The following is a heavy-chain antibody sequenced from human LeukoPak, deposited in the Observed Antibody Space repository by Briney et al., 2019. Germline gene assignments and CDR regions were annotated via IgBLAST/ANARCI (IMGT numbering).Heavy chain of an antibody. V-gene: IGHV3-21*06. CDR2: ISPSSSNI. CDR3: GRDQDRGSYHDPIFDY. J-gene: IGHJ4*02. D-gene: IGHD1-26*01. CDR1: GFTSSTYS. Sequence: GGSLRLSCVTSGFTSSTYSLNWVRQAPGKGLEWVSSISPSSSNIYYADSMKGRFTISRDDAKNLLYLQMNSLRAEDKAVYYCGRDQDRGSYHDPIFDYWGQGTLVTVSS.